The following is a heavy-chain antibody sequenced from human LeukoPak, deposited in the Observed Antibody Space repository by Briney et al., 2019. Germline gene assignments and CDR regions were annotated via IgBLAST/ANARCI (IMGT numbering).Heavy chain of an antibody. Sequence: SETLSLTCTVSGGSISSYYWSWIRQPPGKGLEWIGEINHSGSTNYNPSLKSRVTISVDTSKNQFSLKLSSVTAADTAVYYCARDDIVVVPALGMDVRGQGTTVTVSS. CDR2: INHSGST. V-gene: IGHV4-34*01. CDR3: ARDDIVVVPALGMDV. CDR1: GGSISSYY. D-gene: IGHD2-2*01. J-gene: IGHJ6*02.